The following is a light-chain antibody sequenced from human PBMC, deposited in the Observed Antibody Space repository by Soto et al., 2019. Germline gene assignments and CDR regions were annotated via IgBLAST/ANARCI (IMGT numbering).Light chain of an antibody. CDR3: QSYDSSLSGSAFWV. CDR1: SSDIGAYDY. CDR2: EVN. Sequence: QSALTQPASLSGSPGQSITISCTGTSSDIGAYDYVSWFQQHPGKAPKLMISEVNNRPSGVSNRFSGSKSGNTAYLTISGLQVEDEAEYYCQSYDSSLSGSAFWVFGGGTKLTVL. J-gene: IGLJ3*02. V-gene: IGLV2-14*01.